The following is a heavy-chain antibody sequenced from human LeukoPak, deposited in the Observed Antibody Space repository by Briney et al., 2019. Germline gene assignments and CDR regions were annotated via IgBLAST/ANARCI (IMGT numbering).Heavy chain of an antibody. CDR2: IYTSGST. J-gene: IGHJ3*02. D-gene: IGHD6-13*01. V-gene: IGHV4-61*02. Sequence: SETLSLTCTVSGGSISSGSYCWSWIRQPAGKGLEWIGRIYTSGSTNYNPSLKSRVTISVDTSKNQFSLKLSSVTAADTAVYYCARVREQLPSGGGAFDIWGQGTMVTVSS. CDR3: ARVREQLPSGGGAFDI. CDR1: GGSISSGSYC.